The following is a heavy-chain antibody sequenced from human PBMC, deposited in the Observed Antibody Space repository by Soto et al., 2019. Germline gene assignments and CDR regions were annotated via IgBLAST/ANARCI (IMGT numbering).Heavy chain of an antibody. CDR2: MNPNSGNT. J-gene: IGHJ4*02. CDR3: AAVRIEAAGHYFDY. Sequence: SVKVSCKASVYTFTSYGINWVRQATGQGIAWMGWMNPNSGNTGYAQKFQGRVTMTRNTSISTAYMELSSLRSEDTAVYYCAAVRIEAAGHYFDYWGQGTLVTVSS. CDR1: VYTFTSYG. D-gene: IGHD6-13*01. V-gene: IGHV1-8*01.